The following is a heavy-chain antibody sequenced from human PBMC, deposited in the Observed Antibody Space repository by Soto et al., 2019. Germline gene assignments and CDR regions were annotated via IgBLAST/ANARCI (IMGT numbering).Heavy chain of an antibody. CDR1: GFTFSSYA. D-gene: IGHD6-19*01. V-gene: IGHV3-23*01. CDR2: ISGSGGST. Sequence: GGSLRLSCAASGFTFSSYAMSWVRQAPGKWLEWVSAISGSGGSTYYADSVKGRFTISRDNSKNTLYLQMNSLRAEDTAVYYCAKAFYPRAVKESYDYWGQGTLVTVSS. CDR3: AKAFYPRAVKESYDY. J-gene: IGHJ4*02.